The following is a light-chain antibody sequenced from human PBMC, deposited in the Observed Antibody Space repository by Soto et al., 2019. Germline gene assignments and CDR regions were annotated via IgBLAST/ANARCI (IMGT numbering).Light chain of an antibody. V-gene: IGKV1-5*01. CDR2: DAS. Sequence: DIQMTQSPSTLSASVGDRVTITCRASQSISSWLAWYQQKPGKAPKLLIYDASSLESGVPSRFSGSGSGTEFTLTISSLQPDDFATHYCQQYWGTFGPGTKVDI. CDR3: QQYWGT. J-gene: IGKJ3*01. CDR1: QSISSW.